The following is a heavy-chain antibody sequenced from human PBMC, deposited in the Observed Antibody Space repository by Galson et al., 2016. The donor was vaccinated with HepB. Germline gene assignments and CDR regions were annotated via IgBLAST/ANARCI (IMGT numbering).Heavy chain of an antibody. CDR2: IYWDNDQ. J-gene: IGHJ4*02. D-gene: IGHD6-19*01. CDR1: GFSLHTSGMG. CDR3: AHRLPVAGTCFDF. Sequence: PALVKPTQTLTLTCTFSGFSLHTSGMGVAWIRQPPGRALQWLALIYWDNDQRYSPSLKSRLTVTKDTSKNQVVLKMTNVEPADTATYYCAHRLPVAGTCFDFWGQGSLVTVSS. V-gene: IGHV2-5*02.